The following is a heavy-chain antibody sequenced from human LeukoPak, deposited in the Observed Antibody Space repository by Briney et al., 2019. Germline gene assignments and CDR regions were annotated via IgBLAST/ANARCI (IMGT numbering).Heavy chain of an antibody. CDR2: IYHSGST. Sequence: SETLSLTCTVSGYSISSGYYWGWIRQPPGKGLEWIGSIYHSGSTYYNPSLKSRVTISVDTSKNQFSLKLSSVTAADTAVYYCARAVVFWSGYIDYWGQGTPVTVSS. J-gene: IGHJ4*02. V-gene: IGHV4-38-2*02. D-gene: IGHD3-3*01. CDR1: GYSISSGYY. CDR3: ARAVVFWSGYIDY.